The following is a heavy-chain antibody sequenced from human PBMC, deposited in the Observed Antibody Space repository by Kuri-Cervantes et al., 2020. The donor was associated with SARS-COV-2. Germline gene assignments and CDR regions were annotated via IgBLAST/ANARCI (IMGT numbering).Heavy chain of an antibody. V-gene: IGHV4-30-4*08. CDR3: ARTLASITGTYMDV. J-gene: IGHJ6*03. CDR1: DGSISSGDYY. Sequence: SCTVSDGSISSGDYYWSWIRQPPGKGLEWIGYIYYSGSTYYNPSLKSRVTISVDTSKNQFSLKLSSVTAADTAVYYCARTLASITGTYMDVWGKGTTVTVSS. CDR2: IYYSGST. D-gene: IGHD1-7*01.